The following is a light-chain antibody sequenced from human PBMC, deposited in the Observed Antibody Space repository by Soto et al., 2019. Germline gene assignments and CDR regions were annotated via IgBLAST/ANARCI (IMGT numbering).Light chain of an antibody. J-gene: IGLJ2*01. CDR3: SSYTSSSTVV. Sequence: QSVLTQPPSVSGSPGQSVTISCTGTSSDVGSYNRVSWYQQPPGTAPKLMIYEVSNRPSGVPDRFSESKSGNTASLTISGLQAEDEADYYCSSYTSSSTVVFGGGTKVTVL. CDR2: EVS. CDR1: SSDVGSYNR. V-gene: IGLV2-18*02.